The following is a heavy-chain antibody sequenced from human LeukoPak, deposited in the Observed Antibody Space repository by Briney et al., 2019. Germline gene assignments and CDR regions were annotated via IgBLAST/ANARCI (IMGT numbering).Heavy chain of an antibody. D-gene: IGHD3-10*01. V-gene: IGHV3-30*03. Sequence: GGSLRLSCAASGFTFSSFGMHWVRQAPGKGLDWVAVISYDGSKKYYGDPVKGRFTISRDNAKNSLYLQMNSLRDEDTAVYCCARLEYYYVSGNYYKLFDYWGQGTLVTVCS. CDR3: ARLEYYYVSGNYYKLFDY. J-gene: IGHJ4*02. CDR1: GFTFSSFG. CDR2: ISYDGSKK.